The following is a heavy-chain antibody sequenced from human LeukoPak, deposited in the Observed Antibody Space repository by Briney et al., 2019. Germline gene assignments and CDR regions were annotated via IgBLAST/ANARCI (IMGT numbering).Heavy chain of an antibody. D-gene: IGHD6-13*01. CDR1: GYTFTSYD. V-gene: IGHV1-8*01. Sequence: GASVKVSCKASGYTFTSYDINWVRQATGQGLEWMGWMNPNSGNTGYAQKFRGRVTMTRDTSTSTVYMELNSLRSEDTAVYYCARVLRGSSWPFDYWGQGTLVTVSS. J-gene: IGHJ4*02. CDR3: ARVLRGSSWPFDY. CDR2: MNPNSGNT.